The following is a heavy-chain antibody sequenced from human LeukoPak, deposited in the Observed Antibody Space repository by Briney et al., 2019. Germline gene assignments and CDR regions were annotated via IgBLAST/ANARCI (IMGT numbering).Heavy chain of an antibody. Sequence: SQTLSLTCTVSGGSISSGSYYWSWIRQPAGKGLEWIGRIYTSGSTNYNPSLKSRVTISVDTSKNQFPLKLSSVTAADTAVYYCARVQIGVNTGGYYYYYMDVWGKGTTVTVSS. J-gene: IGHJ6*03. CDR2: IYTSGST. V-gene: IGHV4-61*02. D-gene: IGHD3-3*01. CDR3: ARVQIGVNTGGYYYYYMDV. CDR1: GGSISSGSYY.